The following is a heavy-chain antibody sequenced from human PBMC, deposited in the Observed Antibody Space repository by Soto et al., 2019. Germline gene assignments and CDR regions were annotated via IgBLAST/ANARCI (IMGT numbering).Heavy chain of an antibody. J-gene: IGHJ6*02. Sequence: GGSLRLSCAASGFPFSSYAMHWVRQSPGKGLEWVAVISYDGSNKYYADSVKGRFTISRDNSKNTLYLQMNSLRAEDTAVYYCARDQRYASGSYYELEPYYDYGMDVWGQGTTVTVSS. CDR1: GFPFSSYA. CDR2: ISYDGSNK. CDR3: ARDQRYASGSYYELEPYYDYGMDV. V-gene: IGHV3-30-3*01. D-gene: IGHD3-10*01.